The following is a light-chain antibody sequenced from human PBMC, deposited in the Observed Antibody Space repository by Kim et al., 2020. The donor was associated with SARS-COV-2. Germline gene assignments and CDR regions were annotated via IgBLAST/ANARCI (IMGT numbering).Light chain of an antibody. CDR1: RSDIGGYDY. J-gene: IGLJ3*02. Sequence: QSALTQPASVSGSPGQSITISCTGTRSDIGGYDYVSWYQQHPGKAPKVMIYGVSIRPSGVSNRFSGSKSGNTASLTISALQAEDEADYYCSSYTSSDTRLFGGGTQLTVL. CDR2: GVS. V-gene: IGLV2-14*03. CDR3: SSYTSSDTRL.